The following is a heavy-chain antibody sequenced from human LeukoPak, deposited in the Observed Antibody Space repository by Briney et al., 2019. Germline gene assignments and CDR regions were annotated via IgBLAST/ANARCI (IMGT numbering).Heavy chain of an antibody. D-gene: IGHD3-16*01. CDR2: IYSGGNT. CDR3: ARGSVITFGGVTQTGGNWFDP. V-gene: IGHV4-4*07. CDR1: GGSIRRYY. J-gene: IGHJ5*02. Sequence: PSETLSLTCTVSGGSIRRYYWRWIRQPAGKGLEWIGRIYSGGNTNYNPSLKSRVTLSVDTSKKQFSLKMSSVTAADTAVYYCARGSVITFGGVTQTGGNWFDPWGQGTLVTVSS.